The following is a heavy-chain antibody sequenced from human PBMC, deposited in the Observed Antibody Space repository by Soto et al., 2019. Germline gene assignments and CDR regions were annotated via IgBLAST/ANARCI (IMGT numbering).Heavy chain of an antibody. CDR3: AKDLLGYCSGGSCRGGYYYYGMDV. V-gene: IGHV3-23*01. D-gene: IGHD2-15*01. CDR2: ISGSGGST. J-gene: IGHJ6*02. CDR1: GFTFSSYA. Sequence: GGSLRLSCAASGFTFSSYAMSWVRQAPGKGLEWVSAISGSGGSTYYADSVKGRFTISRDNSKNTLYLQMNSLRAEDTAVYYCAKDLLGYCSGGSCRGGYYYYGMDVWGQGTTVTVPS.